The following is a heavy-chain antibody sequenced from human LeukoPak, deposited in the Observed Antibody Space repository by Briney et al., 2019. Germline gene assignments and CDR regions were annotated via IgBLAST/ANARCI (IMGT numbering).Heavy chain of an antibody. D-gene: IGHD7-27*01. J-gene: IGHJ4*02. V-gene: IGHV1-2*02. CDR3: ARDHNWGPDY. Sequence: ASVKVSCTASGYSFTDHFLHWLRQAPGHGLEWMGWIHPNSGDTNYAQRFQGRVSLTRDTSISTAYMELSSLRSDDTAVYYCARDHNWGPDYWGQGTLVSVSS. CDR2: IHPNSGDT. CDR1: GYSFTDHF.